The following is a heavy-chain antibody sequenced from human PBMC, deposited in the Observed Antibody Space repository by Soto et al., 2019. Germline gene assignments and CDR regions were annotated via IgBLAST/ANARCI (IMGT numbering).Heavy chain of an antibody. D-gene: IGHD3-10*01. Sequence: GPSVTVSCKASVYTITSYDINWVRQAPGQGLEWMGWMNPNSGNTGYAQKFQGRVTMTRNTSISTAYMELSSLRSEDTAVYYCARAVRGNYYYYMDVWGKGTTVTVSS. V-gene: IGHV1-8*02. CDR2: MNPNSGNT. CDR1: VYTITSYD. J-gene: IGHJ6*03. CDR3: ARAVRGNYYYYMDV.